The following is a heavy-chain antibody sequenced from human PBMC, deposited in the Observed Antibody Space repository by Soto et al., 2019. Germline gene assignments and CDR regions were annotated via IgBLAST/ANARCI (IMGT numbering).Heavy chain of an antibody. CDR3: ARRPSYSSGWYWNYYYGMDV. CDR1: GGSFSGYY. D-gene: IGHD6-19*01. Sequence: KPSETLSLTCAVYGGSFSGYYWSWIRQPPGKGLEWIGEINHSGSTNYNPSLKSRVTISVDTSKNQFSLKLSSVTAADTAVYYCARRPSYSSGWYWNYYYGMDVWGQGTTVTVSS. CDR2: INHSGST. J-gene: IGHJ6*02. V-gene: IGHV4-34*01.